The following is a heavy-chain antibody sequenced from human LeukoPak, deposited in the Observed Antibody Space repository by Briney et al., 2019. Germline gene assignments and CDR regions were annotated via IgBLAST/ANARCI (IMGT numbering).Heavy chain of an antibody. D-gene: IGHD4-17*01. CDR3: ARVGGDYGFMDV. Sequence: SETLSLTCTVSGDSITSLNHYWGWLRQPPGKGLEWIACMFYSGSTYYNPSLKSRITKSVDTSKNQFSMKLSSVTAADTAVYYCARVGGDYGFMDVWGKGTAVTVSS. J-gene: IGHJ6*03. CDR2: MFYSGST. CDR1: GDSITSLNHY. V-gene: IGHV4-39*07.